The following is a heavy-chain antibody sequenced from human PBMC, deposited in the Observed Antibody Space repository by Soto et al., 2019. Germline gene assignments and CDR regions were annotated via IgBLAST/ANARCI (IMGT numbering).Heavy chain of an antibody. Sequence: QMQLVQSGPEVKKPGTSVKVSCKVSGFTFITSTVQWVRQARGQPLEWIGWIVVGSGNTIYAQKXQXXXTXXRDESTSTAYMELSSLRSEDTGVYYCAAGEYHDTSGYSADYWGQGTLVTVSS. J-gene: IGHJ4*02. CDR2: IVVGSGNT. V-gene: IGHV1-58*01. D-gene: IGHD3-3*01. CDR1: GFTFITST. CDR3: AAGEYHDTSGYSADY.